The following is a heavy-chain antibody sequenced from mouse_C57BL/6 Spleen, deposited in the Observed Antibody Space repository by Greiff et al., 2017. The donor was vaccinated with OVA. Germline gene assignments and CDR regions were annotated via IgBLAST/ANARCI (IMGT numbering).Heavy chain of an antibody. CDR3: TREGGITTVVARDDFDY. Sequence: EVQLQQSGTVLARPGASVKMSCKTSGYTFTSYWMHWVNQRPGKGLEWIGAMYPGNSDTSYNQKFKGKAKLTAVTSASTAYMELSSLTNEDSAVYYCTREGGITTVVARDDFDYWGQGTTLTVSS. J-gene: IGHJ2*01. CDR2: MYPGNSDT. CDR1: GYTFTSYW. D-gene: IGHD1-1*01. V-gene: IGHV1-5*01.